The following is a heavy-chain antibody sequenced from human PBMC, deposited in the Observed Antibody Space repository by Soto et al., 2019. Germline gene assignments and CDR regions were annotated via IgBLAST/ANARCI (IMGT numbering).Heavy chain of an antibody. J-gene: IGHJ4*02. CDR1: GFTFSSYA. CDR2: ISYDGSNK. Sequence: HPGGSLRLSCAASGFTFSSYAMHWVRQAPGKGLEWVAVISYDGSNKYYADSVKGRFTISRDNSKKTLYLQMNSLRAEATAGYYCAREGDGGVGLDSCGYYPDYWGQGTLVTVSS. D-gene: IGHD3-22*01. CDR3: AREGDGGVGLDSCGYYPDY. V-gene: IGHV3-30-3*01.